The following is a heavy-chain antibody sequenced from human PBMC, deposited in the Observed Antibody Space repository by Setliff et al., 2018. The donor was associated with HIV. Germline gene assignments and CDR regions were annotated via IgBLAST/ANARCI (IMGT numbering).Heavy chain of an antibody. CDR2: IYYSGST. CDR1: GGSASSGYY. V-gene: IGHV4-61*01. J-gene: IGHJ1*01. CDR3: ASGIVVGIYFQH. D-gene: IGHD3-22*01. Sequence: PSETLSLTCTVSGGSASSGYYWGWIRQPPGKGLEWIGSIYYSGSTNYNPSLNGRVTISVDTSNKNQFSLKLSSVTAADTAVYYCASGIVVGIYFQHWGQGTLVTVSS.